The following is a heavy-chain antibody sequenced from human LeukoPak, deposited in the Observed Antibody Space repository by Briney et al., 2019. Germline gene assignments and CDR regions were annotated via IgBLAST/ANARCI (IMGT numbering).Heavy chain of an antibody. CDR1: GGSFSGYY. Sequence: SETLSLTCAVYGGSFSGYYWSWIRQPPGKGLEWIGEINHSGSTYYNPSLKSRVTISVDTSKNQFSLKLSSVTAADTAVYYCARDGWELTSIDYWGQGTLVTVSS. CDR2: INHSGST. V-gene: IGHV4-34*01. CDR3: ARDGWELTSIDY. D-gene: IGHD1-26*01. J-gene: IGHJ4*02.